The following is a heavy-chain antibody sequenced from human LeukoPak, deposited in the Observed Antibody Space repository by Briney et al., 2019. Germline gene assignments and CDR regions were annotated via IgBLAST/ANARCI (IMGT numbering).Heavy chain of an antibody. CDR3: AREYYGTGSYYYFDY. CDR1: GGSISSYY. CDR2: IYYSGST. J-gene: IGHJ4*02. D-gene: IGHD3-10*01. Sequence: SETLSLTCTVSGGSISSYYWSRIRQPPGKGLEWNGYIYYSGSTNYNPSLKSRVTISVDTSKNQFSLKLSSVTAADTAVYYCAREYYGTGSYYYFDYWGQGTLVTVSS. V-gene: IGHV4-59*01.